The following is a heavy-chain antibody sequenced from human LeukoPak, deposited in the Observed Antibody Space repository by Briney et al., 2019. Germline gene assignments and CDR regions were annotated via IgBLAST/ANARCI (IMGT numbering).Heavy chain of an antibody. J-gene: IGHJ4*02. CDR2: IYHSGST. CDR3: ASSNGNFDY. V-gene: IGHV4-4*09. D-gene: IGHD1-26*01. CDR1: GGSISSYY. Sequence: SETLSLTCTVSGGSISSYYWSWFRQPLGKGLEWIGYIYHSGSTYNPFLKSRVAISVDRSKNQFSLKLSSVTAADTAVYYCASSNGNFDYWGQGTLVTVSS.